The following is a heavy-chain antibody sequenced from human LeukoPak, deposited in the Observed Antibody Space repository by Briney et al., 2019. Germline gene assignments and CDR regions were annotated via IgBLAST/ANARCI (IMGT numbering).Heavy chain of an antibody. CDR2: INAGNGNT. D-gene: IGHD6-19*01. CDR3: ARGSVAGTRLLDY. Sequence: GASVKVSCKASGYTFTSYAMHWVRQAPGQRLEWMGWINAGNGNTKYSQKFQGRVTITADESTSTAYMELSSLRSEDTAVYYCARGSVAGTRLLDYWGQGTLVTVSS. CDR1: GYTFTSYA. J-gene: IGHJ4*02. V-gene: IGHV1-3*01.